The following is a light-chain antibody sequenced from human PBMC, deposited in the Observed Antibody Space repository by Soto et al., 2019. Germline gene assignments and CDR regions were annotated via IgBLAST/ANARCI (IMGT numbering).Light chain of an antibody. V-gene: IGLV1-40*01. CDR3: QCYDSRRNVL. J-gene: IGLJ2*01. Sequence: QSVLTQPPSVSGAPGQRVTISCTGSSSNIGTGYDVHWYQHLPGAAPKLLIYGNSNRPSGVPDRFSASKSGTSASLAITGLQAEDEADYYCQCYDSRRNVLFGGGTQLTVL. CDR2: GNS. CDR1: SSNIGTGYD.